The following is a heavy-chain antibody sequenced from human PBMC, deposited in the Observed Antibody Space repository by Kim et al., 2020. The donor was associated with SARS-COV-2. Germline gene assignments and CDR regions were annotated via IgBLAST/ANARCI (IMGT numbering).Heavy chain of an antibody. D-gene: IGHD3-9*01. CDR1: GFTFSSYS. Sequence: GGSLRLSCAASGFTFSSYSMKWVRQAPGKGLEWVSYMSSSSSTIDYADAVKGRFTISRDKAKNSMYLQMKSLRAEDTAVNYCARLGRLTGGDVGGQGTTV. V-gene: IGHV3-48*01. J-gene: IGHJ6*02. CDR3: ARLGRLTGGDV. CDR2: MSSSSSTI.